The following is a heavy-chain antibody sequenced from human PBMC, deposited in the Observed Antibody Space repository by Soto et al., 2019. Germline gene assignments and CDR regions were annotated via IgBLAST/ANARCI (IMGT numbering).Heavy chain of an antibody. CDR3: AHSVSSGWSYNWFAP. V-gene: IGHV2-5*02. D-gene: IGHD6-19*01. J-gene: IGHJ5*02. CDR1: GFSLSTSGVG. Sequence: QITLKESGPTLVKPTQTLTLTCTFSGFSLSTSGVGVGWIRQPPGKALEWLALIYWDDDKRYSPSLKSRLTINQHTSKNQVVLTMTNMDPVDTATYYCAHSVSSGWSYNWFAPWGQGTLVTVSS. CDR2: IYWDDDK.